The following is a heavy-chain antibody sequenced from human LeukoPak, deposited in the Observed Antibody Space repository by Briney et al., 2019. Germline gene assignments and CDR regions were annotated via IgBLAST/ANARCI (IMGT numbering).Heavy chain of an antibody. Sequence: GGSLRLSCAASGFTFSDYYMSWIRQAPGRGLEWVPSISSSDNTIYYADSVKGRFTISRDNAKNSLYLQMNSLRVEDTAVYYCARRSSGYYAWVFDYWGQGTLVTVSS. D-gene: IGHD3-22*01. CDR1: GFTFSDYY. J-gene: IGHJ4*02. CDR3: ARRSSGYYAWVFDY. CDR2: ISSSDNTI. V-gene: IGHV3-11*01.